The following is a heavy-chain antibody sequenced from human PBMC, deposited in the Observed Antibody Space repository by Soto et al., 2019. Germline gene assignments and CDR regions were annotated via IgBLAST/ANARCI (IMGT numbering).Heavy chain of an antibody. J-gene: IGHJ4*02. CDR3: AGALYSSGFFDY. D-gene: IGHD6-19*01. V-gene: IGHV3-48*03. CDR2: IGSRHDAI. Sequence: GGSLRLSCATSGFTFSTYEMNWVRQAPGKGLEWVSYIGSRHDAIYYADSVKGRFTISRDNAKSSLYLQMNSLRAEDTAVYYCAGALYSSGFFDYWGQGTLVTVSS. CDR1: GFTFSTYE.